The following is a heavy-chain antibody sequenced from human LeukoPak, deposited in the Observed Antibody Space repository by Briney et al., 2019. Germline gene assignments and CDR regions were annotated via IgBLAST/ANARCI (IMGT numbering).Heavy chain of an antibody. J-gene: IGHJ4*02. CDR1: GYTFTGYY. Sequence: ASVKVSCKASGYTFTGYYMHWVGQPPGQGLEWMGWINPNSGGTNYAQKFQGRVTMTRDTSITTAYMELSRLRSDDTAVYYCARDRHGDYDFDYWGQGTLVTVSS. CDR3: ARDRHGDYDFDY. D-gene: IGHD4-17*01. V-gene: IGHV1-2*02. CDR2: INPNSGGT.